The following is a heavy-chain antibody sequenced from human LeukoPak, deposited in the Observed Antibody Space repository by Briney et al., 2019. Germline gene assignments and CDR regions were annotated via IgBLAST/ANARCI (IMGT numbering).Heavy chain of an antibody. D-gene: IGHD3-10*01. CDR2: IIPIFGTA. V-gene: IGHV1-69*13. CDR3: ARSYYYGSGSYYYDAFDI. CDR1: GGTFSSYA. J-gene: IGHJ3*02. Sequence: SVKVSCKASGGTFSSYATSWVRQAPGQGLEWMGGIIPIFGTANYAQKFQGRVTITADESTSTAYMELSSLRSEDTAVYYCARSYYYGSGSYYYDAFDIWGQGTMVTVSS.